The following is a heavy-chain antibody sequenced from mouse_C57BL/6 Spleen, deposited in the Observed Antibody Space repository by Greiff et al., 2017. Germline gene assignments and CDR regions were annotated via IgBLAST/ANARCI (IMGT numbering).Heavy chain of an antibody. D-gene: IGHD2-10*02. J-gene: IGHJ2*01. CDR3: ARSYGNPFDY. V-gene: IGHV1-80*01. CDR2: IYPGDGDT. CDR1: GYAFTSYW. Sequence: QVQLKESGAELVKPGASVKISCKASGYAFTSYWMNWVKQRPGKGLEWIGQIYPGDGDTNYNGKFKGKDTLTADKSSSTAYMQLSSLTSEDSAVYFCARSYGNPFDYWGQGTTLTVSS.